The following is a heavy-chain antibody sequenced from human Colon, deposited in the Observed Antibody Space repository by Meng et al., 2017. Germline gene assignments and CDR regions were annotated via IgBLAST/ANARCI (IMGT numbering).Heavy chain of an antibody. D-gene: IGHD3-10*01. CDR3: TTWYGEY. CDR2: TYYRSEWQN. V-gene: IGHV6-1*01. J-gene: IGHJ4*02. CDR1: GDSVSSNRAL. Sequence: QVQLQQSGPGLVKPSQTLSLTCAISGDSVSSNRALWHWVRQSPSRGLEWLGQTYYRSEWQNHYGVSVKSRITITADTSRNQFSLNLNSVTPEDTAVYYCTTWYGEYWGQGTLVTVSS.